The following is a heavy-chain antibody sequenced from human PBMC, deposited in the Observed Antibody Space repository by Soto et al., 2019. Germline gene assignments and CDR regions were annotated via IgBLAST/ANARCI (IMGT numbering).Heavy chain of an antibody. CDR2: ISAYNGNT. CDR1: GYTFTSYG. V-gene: IGHV1-18*01. J-gene: IGHJ6*02. CDR3: ARCLAAVAGASYYGMDV. D-gene: IGHD6-19*01. Sequence: QVQLVQSGAEVKKPGASVKVSCKASGYTFTSYGISWVRQAPGQGLEWMGWISAYNGNTNYAQKLQGRVTMTTDTYTSTAYMELRSLRSDDTAVYYCARCLAAVAGASYYGMDVWGQGTTVTVSS.